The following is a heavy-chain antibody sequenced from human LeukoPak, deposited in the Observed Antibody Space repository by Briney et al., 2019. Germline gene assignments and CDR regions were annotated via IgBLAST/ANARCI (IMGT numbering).Heavy chain of an antibody. CDR3: ARAGYCSSTSCYTAGGFDY. J-gene: IGHJ4*02. D-gene: IGHD2-2*02. CDR2: INSDGSST. Sequence: GGSLRLSCAASGFTFSSYWMQWVRQASGKGLVWVSRINSDGSSTSYADSVKGGFTISTDNDKNTLYLQMNSLRAEDTAVYYCARAGYCSSTSCYTAGGFDYWGQGTLVTVSS. V-gene: IGHV3-74*01. CDR1: GFTFSSYW.